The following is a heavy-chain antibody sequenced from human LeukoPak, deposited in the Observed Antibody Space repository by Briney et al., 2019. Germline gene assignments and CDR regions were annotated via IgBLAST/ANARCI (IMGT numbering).Heavy chain of an antibody. V-gene: IGHV3-21*01. CDR1: GFTFSSYS. CDR3: ARDRLPGLTGYYSPFDY. CDR2: ISSSSSYI. J-gene: IGHJ4*02. Sequence: GRSLRLSCAASGFTFSSYSMNWVRQAPGKGLEWVSSISSSSSYIYYADSVKGRFTISRDNAKNSLYLQMNSLRAEDTAVYYCARDRLPGLTGYYSPFDYWGQGTLVTVSS. D-gene: IGHD3-9*01.